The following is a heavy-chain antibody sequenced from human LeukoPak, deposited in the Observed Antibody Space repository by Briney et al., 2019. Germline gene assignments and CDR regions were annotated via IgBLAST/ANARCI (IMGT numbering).Heavy chain of an antibody. V-gene: IGHV1-18*01. CDR2: ISAYNGNT. Sequence: ASVEVSCKASGYTFASYGISWVRQAPGQGLEWMGWISAYNGNTNYAQKLQGRVTMTTDTSTSTAYMELRSLRSDDTAVYYCASHSGGGANFDYWGQGTLVTVSS. D-gene: IGHD1-26*01. CDR1: GYTFASYG. CDR3: ASHSGGGANFDY. J-gene: IGHJ4*02.